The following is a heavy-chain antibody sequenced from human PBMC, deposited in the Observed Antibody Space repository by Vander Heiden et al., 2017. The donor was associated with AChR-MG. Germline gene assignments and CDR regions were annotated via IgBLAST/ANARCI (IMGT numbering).Heavy chain of an antibody. CDR2: IDHSGST. Sequence: QVQLQQWGAGLLKPSETLYLSCAVYGGSFNDYLWTWIRQPPGKGLEWIGEIDHSGSTNFNPSLQSRVTISVDPSKNQFSLKLNSVTAADTAVYYCVAYQLICSCFDSWGQGALVTVSS. V-gene: IGHV4-34*01. CDR1: GGSFNDYL. J-gene: IGHJ5*01. CDR3: VAYQLICSCFDS. D-gene: IGHD2-2*01.